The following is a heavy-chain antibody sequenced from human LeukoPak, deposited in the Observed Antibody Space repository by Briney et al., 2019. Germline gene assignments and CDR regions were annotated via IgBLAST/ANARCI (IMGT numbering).Heavy chain of an antibody. Sequence: PGRSLRLSCAASGFTFSNYGMHWVRQAPGKGLEWVAFIWSDGTNEHYVDSVKGRFITSRDNSENTLYLQMTSLRAEDTAVYTCAREGGSGSYSGNFDYWGQGALVTVSS. D-gene: IGHD1-26*01. V-gene: IGHV3-33*01. J-gene: IGHJ4*02. CDR2: IWSDGTNE. CDR3: AREGGSGSYSGNFDY. CDR1: GFTFSNYG.